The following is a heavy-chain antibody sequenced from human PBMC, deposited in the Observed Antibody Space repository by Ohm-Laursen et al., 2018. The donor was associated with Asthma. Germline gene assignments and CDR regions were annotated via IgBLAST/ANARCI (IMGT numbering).Heavy chain of an antibody. CDR2: IWYDGSNK. Sequence: SLRLSCTASGFTFSSYGMHWVRQAPGKGLEWVAVIWYDGSNKYYADSVKGRFTISRDNSKNTLYLQMNSLRAEDTAVYYCAKEPSSGWYPNNWFDPWGQGTLVTVSS. J-gene: IGHJ5*02. CDR1: GFTFSSYG. V-gene: IGHV3-33*06. D-gene: IGHD6-19*01. CDR3: AKEPSSGWYPNNWFDP.